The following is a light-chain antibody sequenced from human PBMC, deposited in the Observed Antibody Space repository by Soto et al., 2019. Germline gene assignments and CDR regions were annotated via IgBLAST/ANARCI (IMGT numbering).Light chain of an antibody. V-gene: IGKV4-1*01. CDR2: WAS. Sequence: DIVLTRSPYSLAVSLGERATISCKSSQSLFFSPNNKNYLAWYQQRKGQPPKLXIYWASTRQSGVPDRFSGSLSGTDFNLTISSLQPEDVALYYCQQYYSTPLTFGGGTKVDIK. CDR1: QSLFFSPNNKNY. J-gene: IGKJ4*01. CDR3: QQYYSTPLT.